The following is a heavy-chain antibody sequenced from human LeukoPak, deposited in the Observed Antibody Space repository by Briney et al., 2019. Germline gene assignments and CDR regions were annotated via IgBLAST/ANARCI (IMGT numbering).Heavy chain of an antibody. D-gene: IGHD3-22*01. Sequence: PGGSLRLSCAVSGFTFNSYWMSWVRQAPGKGLEWVANINQDGSEKYYVDSVKGRFTVSRDNAKNSLYLQMNSLRAEDTAVYYCARGRIGSFWGQGTLVTVSS. CDR2: INQDGSEK. CDR3: ARGRIGSF. V-gene: IGHV3-7*04. CDR1: GFTFNSYW. J-gene: IGHJ4*02.